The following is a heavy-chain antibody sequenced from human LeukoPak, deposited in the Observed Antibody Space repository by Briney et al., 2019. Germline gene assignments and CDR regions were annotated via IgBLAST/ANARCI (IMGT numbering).Heavy chain of an antibody. D-gene: IGHD3-22*01. J-gene: IGHJ4*02. Sequence: ASVKVSCKASGHTFTVHYIHWVRQGPGQGLEWLGWITLNSGDTHYAQKFQGWVTMTRDTSISTAYMELSRLTSDDTAVYYCARGGDGYGYWGQGTAVTVSS. CDR3: ARGGDGYGY. V-gene: IGHV1-2*04. CDR1: GHTFTVHY. CDR2: ITLNSGDT.